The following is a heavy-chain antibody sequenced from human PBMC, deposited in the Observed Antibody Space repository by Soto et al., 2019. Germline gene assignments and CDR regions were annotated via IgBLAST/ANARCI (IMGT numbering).Heavy chain of an antibody. CDR3: ARLSRITMVRGVGYHSMDV. CDR1: GDSISSSY. V-gene: IGHV4-59*01. J-gene: IGHJ6*02. Sequence: QVQLQESGPGLVKPSETLSLTCTVSGDSISSSYWSWIRQPPGKGLEWIGYIHYTGSTNCNPSLKSRVIVSVDTSKNQFSLHLSSVTAADTAVYYCARLSRITMVRGVGYHSMDVWGQGTTVTVSS. D-gene: IGHD3-10*01. CDR2: IHYTGST.